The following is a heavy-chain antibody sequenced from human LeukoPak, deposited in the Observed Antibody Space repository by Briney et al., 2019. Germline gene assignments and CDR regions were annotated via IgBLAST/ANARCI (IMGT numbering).Heavy chain of an antibody. Sequence: SETLSLTCTVSGGSISSYYWSWIRQPPGKGLEWIGYIYYSGSTNYNPSLKGRVTISVDTSKNQFSLKLSSVTAADTAVYYCARAGHYDFWSGYYSKYYYHGMDVWGQGTTVTVSS. CDR3: ARAGHYDFWSGYYSKYYYHGMDV. J-gene: IGHJ6*02. CDR1: GGSISSYY. D-gene: IGHD3-3*01. CDR2: IYYSGST. V-gene: IGHV4-59*01.